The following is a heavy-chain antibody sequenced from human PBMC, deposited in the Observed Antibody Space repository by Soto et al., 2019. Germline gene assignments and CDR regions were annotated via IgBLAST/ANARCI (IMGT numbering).Heavy chain of an antibody. V-gene: IGHV4-31*03. J-gene: IGHJ4*02. CDR2: IYYRGST. CDR3: ARGEGGCYPRAYFDN. D-gene: IGHD1-26*01. CDR1: GGSISSAGYY. Sequence: QVQLQESGPRLVKPSQTLSLTCTVSGGSISSAGYYWSWIRQHPGKGLEWIGYIYYRGSTNYNPYLYSRGTKSVNTPRKQCSLRLSSVTASDTAMYYCARGEGGCYPRAYFDNGGQGTVVTVSP.